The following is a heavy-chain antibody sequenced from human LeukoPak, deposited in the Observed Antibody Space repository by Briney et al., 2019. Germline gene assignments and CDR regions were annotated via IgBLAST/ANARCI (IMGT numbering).Heavy chain of an antibody. J-gene: IGHJ4*02. V-gene: IGHV1-46*01. CDR1: GYTFTSYY. CDR3: ARRDSSGFTFDY. CDR2: ITPSGGST. D-gene: IGHD3-22*01. Sequence: ASVKVSCKASGYTFTSYYIHWVRQAPGQGLEWMGIITPSGGSTSYAQKFQGRVTMTRDTSTSTVCMELSSLRSEDTAVYYCARRDSSGFTFDYWGQGTLVTVSS.